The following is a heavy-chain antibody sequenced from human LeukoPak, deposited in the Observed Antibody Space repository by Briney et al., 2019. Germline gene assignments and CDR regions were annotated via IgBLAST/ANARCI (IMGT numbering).Heavy chain of an antibody. Sequence: ASVKVSCKASGYTFTGYYMHWVRQAPGQGLEWMGWINPNSGGTNYAQKFQGRVTMTRDTSISTAYMELSRLRSDDTAVYYCTPCRDGYNCPIDYWGQGTLVTVSS. CDR1: GYTFTGYY. J-gene: IGHJ4*02. CDR3: TPCRDGYNCPIDY. CDR2: INPNSGGT. D-gene: IGHD5-24*01. V-gene: IGHV1-2*02.